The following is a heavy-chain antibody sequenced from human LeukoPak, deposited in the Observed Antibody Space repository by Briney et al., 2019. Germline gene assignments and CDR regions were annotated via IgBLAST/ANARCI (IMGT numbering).Heavy chain of an antibody. CDR1: VGSISSSSYY. D-gene: IGHD3-22*01. J-gene: IGHJ4*02. Sequence: PSETLSLTCTVSVGSISSSSYYWGWIRQPPGKGLEWNGSIYYSGSTYYNPSLKSRVTISVDTSKNQFPLKLSSVTAADTAVYYCARDYNAYDSSGYYYGGGQLDYWGQGTLVTVSS. CDR2: IYYSGST. CDR3: ARDYNAYDSSGYYYGGGQLDY. V-gene: IGHV4-39*06.